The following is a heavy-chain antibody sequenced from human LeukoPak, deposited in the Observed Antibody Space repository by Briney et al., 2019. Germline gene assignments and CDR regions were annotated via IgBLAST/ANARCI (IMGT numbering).Heavy chain of an antibody. CDR2: IYHTGAT. V-gene: IGHV4-39*07. CDR3: ARAAQGSEIDY. D-gene: IGHD2-15*01. CDR1: GGSIKSSIYS. J-gene: IGHJ4*02. Sequence: SETLSLTCTVSGGSIKSSIYSWGWIRQPPGKGLEWVGSIYHTGATYYNPSLKSRVTISVDTSKNQFSLKLSSVTAADTAVYYCARAAQGSEIDYWGQGTLVTVSS.